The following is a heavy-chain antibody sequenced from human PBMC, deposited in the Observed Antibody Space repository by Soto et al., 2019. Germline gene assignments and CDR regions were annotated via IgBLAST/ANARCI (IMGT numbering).Heavy chain of an antibody. V-gene: IGHV3-23*01. Sequence: EVQLFESGGGLVEHGESLRLSCAASGCIFKDFAMSWVRQAPGTGLEWVSTITTSDDITYSADYVRGRFTISRDNSAKILVIQMRSLRSDVTATYEWTKGDSSGDFAPSAGYYTPDQWGHGTLVTVSS. J-gene: IGHJ5*02. CDR2: ITTSDDIT. CDR3: TKGDSSGDFAPSAGYYTPDQ. D-gene: IGHD1-26*01. CDR1: GCIFKDFA.